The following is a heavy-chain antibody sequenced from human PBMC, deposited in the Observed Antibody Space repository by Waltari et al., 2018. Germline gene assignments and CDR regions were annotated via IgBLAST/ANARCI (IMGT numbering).Heavy chain of an antibody. D-gene: IGHD1-26*01. CDR1: GYTFTSYG. Sequence: QVQLVQSGAEVKKPGASVKVSCKASGYTFTSYGISWVRQAPGQGLEWMGWISAYNGNTNYAQKPQGRVTMTEDTSTDTAYMELSSLRSEDTAVYYCATDTGLVGADAFDIWGQGTMVTVPS. V-gene: IGHV1-18*01. J-gene: IGHJ3*02. CDR3: ATDTGLVGADAFDI. CDR2: ISAYNGNT.